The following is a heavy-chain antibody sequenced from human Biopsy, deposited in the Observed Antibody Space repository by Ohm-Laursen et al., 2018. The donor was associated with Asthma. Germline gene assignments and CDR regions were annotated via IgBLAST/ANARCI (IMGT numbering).Heavy chain of an antibody. Sequence: SVKVSCKSSGDSFSNYATSWVRQAPGQGLEWMGGLIPVLGTPDHAQMFEGRVTITADESTSTAYMELSSLSSEDTAVYYCARGYSGSDRIVYYYSGLEVWGQGTTVTVSS. CDR2: LIPVLGTP. CDR3: ARGYSGSDRIVYYYSGLEV. J-gene: IGHJ6*02. CDR1: GDSFSNYA. V-gene: IGHV1-69*13. D-gene: IGHD5-12*01.